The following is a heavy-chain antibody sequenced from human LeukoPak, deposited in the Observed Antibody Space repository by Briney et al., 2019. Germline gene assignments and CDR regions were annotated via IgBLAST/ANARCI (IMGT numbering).Heavy chain of an antibody. D-gene: IGHD6-19*01. Sequence: SETLSLTCTVSGGSISSSSYYWGWIRQPPGKGLEWIGSIYYSGSTYYNPSLKSRVTISVDTSKNQFSLKLSSVTAADTAVYYCARDDSSGWYVEYWGQGTLVTVSS. CDR2: IYYSGST. CDR3: ARDDSSGWYVEY. V-gene: IGHV4-39*07. CDR1: GGSISSSSYY. J-gene: IGHJ4*02.